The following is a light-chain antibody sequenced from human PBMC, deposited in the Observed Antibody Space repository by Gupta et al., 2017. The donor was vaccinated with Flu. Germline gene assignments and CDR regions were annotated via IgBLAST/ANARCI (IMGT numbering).Light chain of an antibody. CDR3: QQDGRSPIT. CDR1: QPLSRGY. V-gene: IGKV3-20*01. CDR2: GAS. J-gene: IGKJ4*01. Sequence: EIVLTQSPGTLSLSPGESAALSCRASQPLSRGYLAWYQLKPGQTPRLLISGASSRAAGIPDRFSGSGSGTDFTLTINRLEPEDLAVYYCQQDGRSPITFGGGTKVEI.